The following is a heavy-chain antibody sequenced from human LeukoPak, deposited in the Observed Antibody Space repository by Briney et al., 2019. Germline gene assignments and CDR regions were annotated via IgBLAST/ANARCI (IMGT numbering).Heavy chain of an antibody. Sequence: SGGSLRLSCAASGLTFSSYAMNWVRQSPGKGLEWVSGISGNGVTRHYADSVKGRLTISRDNSKSTLYLQMSSLRAEDTAVYYCAKGESPQYMVRGVPYYYYVMDVWGQGTTVTVAS. CDR3: AKGESPQYMVRGVPYYYYVMDV. D-gene: IGHD3-10*01. V-gene: IGHV3-23*01. CDR2: ISGNGVTR. CDR1: GLTFSSYA. J-gene: IGHJ6*02.